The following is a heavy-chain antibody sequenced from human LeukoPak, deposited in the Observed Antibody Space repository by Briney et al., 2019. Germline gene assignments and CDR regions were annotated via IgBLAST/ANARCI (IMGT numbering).Heavy chain of an antibody. J-gene: IGHJ4*02. CDR3: ARGKNPLEVSLGY. CDR1: GGSISSYY. D-gene: IGHD7-27*01. Sequence: SETLSLTCTVSGGSISSYYWSWIRQPPGKGLEWIGYIYYSGSTNYNPSLKSRVTISVDTSKNQFSLKLSSVTAADTAVYYCARGKNPLEVSLGYWGQGTLVTVSS. CDR2: IYYSGST. V-gene: IGHV4-59*01.